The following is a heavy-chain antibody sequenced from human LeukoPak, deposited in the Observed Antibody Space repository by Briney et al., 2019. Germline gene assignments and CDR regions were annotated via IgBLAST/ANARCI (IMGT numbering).Heavy chain of an antibody. V-gene: IGHV3-30*18. J-gene: IGHJ4*02. CDR3: AKTGTTGSETSLDC. CDR2: ISYDGSNK. CDR1: GFTFSSYG. D-gene: IGHD1/OR15-1a*01. Sequence: PGGSLRLSCAASGFTFSSYGMHWVRQAPGKGLEWVAVISYDGSNKYYADSVKGRFTISRDNSKNTLYLQMNSLRAEDTAVYYCAKTGTTGSETSLDCWGQGTLVTVSS.